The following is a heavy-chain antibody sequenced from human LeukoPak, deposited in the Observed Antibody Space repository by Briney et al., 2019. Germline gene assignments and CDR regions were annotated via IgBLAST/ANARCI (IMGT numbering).Heavy chain of an antibody. D-gene: IGHD1-26*01. Sequence: GGSLRLSCAASGFTFSSYGMSWVRQAPGKGLEWVSAISGSGDKIFDADSVKGRLTISRDNSKNTLYLQMNSLKTEDTAVYYCTKYSGSLWGFDPWGQGTLVTVSS. CDR1: GFTFSSYG. CDR3: TKYSGSLWGFDP. V-gene: IGHV3-23*01. J-gene: IGHJ5*02. CDR2: ISGSGDKI.